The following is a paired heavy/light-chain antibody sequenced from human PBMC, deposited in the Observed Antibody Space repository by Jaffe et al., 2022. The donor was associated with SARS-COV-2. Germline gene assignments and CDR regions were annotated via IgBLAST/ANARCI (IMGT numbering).Heavy chain of an antibody. CDR2: IKEDGGEK. J-gene: IGHJ4*02. CDR3: ARDRLASNWYVYRFDY. Sequence: EVQLVESGGGLVQPGESLRLSCAASGFTFSSYWMTWVRQAPGKGLEWVASIKEDGGEKYYVDSVKGRFTISRDNANNSLYLQMNSLRADDTAVYYCARDRLASNWYVYRFDYWGQGTLVTVSS. V-gene: IGHV3-7*01. D-gene: IGHD1-20*01. CDR1: GFTFSSYW.
Light chain of an antibody. CDR2: AAS. CDR3: QHYHSYPLT. CDR1: QGISNY. V-gene: IGKV1-16*02. J-gene: IGKJ4*01. Sequence: DIQMTQSPSSLSASVGDRVTITCRASQGISNYLAWFQQKPGKAPKSLIYAASSLQSGVPSKFSGSGSGTDFTLTISSLQPEDSATYYCQHYHSYPLTFGGGTKVEIK.